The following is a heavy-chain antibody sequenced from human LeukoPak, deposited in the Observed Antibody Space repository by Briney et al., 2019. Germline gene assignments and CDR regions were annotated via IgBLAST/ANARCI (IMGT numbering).Heavy chain of an antibody. CDR3: AEITMIRGFDY. Sequence: TGGSLRLSCAASGFSFSSYGMSWVRQAPGKGLEWVSSISSSGSSTYYADSVKGRFTISRDNSKNTVYLRMNSLRAEDTAVYYCAEITMIRGFDYWGQGTLVTVSS. V-gene: IGHV3-23*01. D-gene: IGHD3-10*01. CDR1: GFSFSSYG. J-gene: IGHJ4*02. CDR2: ISSSGSST.